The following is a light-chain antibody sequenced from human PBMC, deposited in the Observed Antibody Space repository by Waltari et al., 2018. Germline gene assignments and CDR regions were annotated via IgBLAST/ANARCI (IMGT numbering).Light chain of an antibody. CDR3: QQYNSYLYT. V-gene: IGKV1-5*03. CDR1: QSISSW. Sequence: DIQMTQYPSTLSAYVGDRVTITCRASQSISSWLAWYQQKPGKAPKLLIYKASSLESGVPSRFSGSGSGTEFTLTISSLQPDDFATYYCQQYNSYLYTFGQGTKLEIK. J-gene: IGKJ2*01. CDR2: KAS.